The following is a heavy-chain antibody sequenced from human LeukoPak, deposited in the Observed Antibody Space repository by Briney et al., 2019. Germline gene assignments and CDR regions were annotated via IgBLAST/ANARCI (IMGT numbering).Heavy chain of an antibody. D-gene: IGHD6-6*01. CDR1: GYIFTSYW. CDR3: ARRGRSSSNFDF. CDR2: IDPTDSYT. J-gene: IGHJ4*02. V-gene: IGHV5-10-1*01. Sequence: GESLQISCKGSGYIFTSYWITWVRQMPGKGLEWMGTIDPTDSYTNYSPSFQGHVTISTDKSISTAYLQWSSLKASDTAIYYCARRGRSSSNFDFWGQGTLVTFSS.